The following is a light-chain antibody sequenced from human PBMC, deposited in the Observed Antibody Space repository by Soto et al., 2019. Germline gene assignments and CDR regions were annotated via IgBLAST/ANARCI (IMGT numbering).Light chain of an antibody. J-gene: IGKJ3*01. Sequence: ESVLTQATATLALPPGERATLSCRACQSVSSYLAWYQQKPGQAPRLLIYDASNRATGIPARFSGSGSGTDFTLTISSLEPEDFAVYYCQQRSNWPLIFTFGPGTKVDI. CDR2: DAS. CDR3: QQRSNWPLIFT. CDR1: QSVSSY. V-gene: IGKV3-11*01.